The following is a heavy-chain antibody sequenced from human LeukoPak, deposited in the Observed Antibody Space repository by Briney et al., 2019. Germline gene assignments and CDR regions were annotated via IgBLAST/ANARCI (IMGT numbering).Heavy chain of an antibody. V-gene: IGHV3-53*01. J-gene: IGHJ6*03. CDR3: ARTPAAYYYYYMDV. CDR1: GFTVSSNY. CDR2: IYSGGST. Sequence: PGGSLRLSCAASGFTVSSNYMSWVRQAPGKGLEWVSVIYSGGSTYYADSVKGRFTISRDSSKNTLYLQMNSLRAEDTAVYYCARTPAAYYYYYMDVWGKGTTVTVSS. D-gene: IGHD2-2*01.